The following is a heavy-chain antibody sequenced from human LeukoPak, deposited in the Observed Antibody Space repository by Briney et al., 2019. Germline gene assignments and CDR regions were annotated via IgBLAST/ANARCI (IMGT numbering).Heavy chain of an antibody. Sequence: ASVKVSCKASGGTFSSYAISWVRQAPGQGFEWMGRIIPILGIANHAQKFQGRVTITADKSTSTAYMELSSLRSEDTAVYYCARDRESVAGSLNWFDPWGQGTLVTVSS. CDR1: GGTFSSYA. D-gene: IGHD6-19*01. V-gene: IGHV1-69*04. CDR3: ARDRESVAGSLNWFDP. CDR2: IIPILGIA. J-gene: IGHJ5*02.